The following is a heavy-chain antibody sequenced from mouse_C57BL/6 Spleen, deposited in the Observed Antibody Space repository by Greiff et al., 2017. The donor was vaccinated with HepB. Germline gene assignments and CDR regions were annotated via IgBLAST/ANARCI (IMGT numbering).Heavy chain of an antibody. CDR1: GYTFTSYW. CDR3: ARSWDYGSSYAMDY. D-gene: IGHD1-1*01. Sequence: QVQLKQSGAELVRPGSSVKLSCKASGYTFTSYWMHWVKQRPIQGLEWIGNIDPSDSETHYNQKFKDKATLTVDKSSSTAYMQLSSLTSEDSAVYYCARSWDYGSSYAMDYWGQGTSVTVSS. V-gene: IGHV1-52*01. J-gene: IGHJ4*01. CDR2: IDPSDSET.